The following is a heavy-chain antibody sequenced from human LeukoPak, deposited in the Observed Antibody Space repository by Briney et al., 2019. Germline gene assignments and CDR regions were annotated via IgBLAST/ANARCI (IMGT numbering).Heavy chain of an antibody. CDR1: GGSFSGYY. J-gene: IGHJ5*02. CDR3: ARGGGYCSSTSCSNWFDP. D-gene: IGHD2-2*01. Sequence: PSETLSLTCAVYGGSFSGYYWSWIRQPPGKGLEWIGEINHSGSTNYNPSLKSRVTISVDTSKNQFSLKLSSVTAADTAVYYCARGGGYCSSTSCSNWFDPWGQGTLVTFSS. V-gene: IGHV4-34*01. CDR2: INHSGST.